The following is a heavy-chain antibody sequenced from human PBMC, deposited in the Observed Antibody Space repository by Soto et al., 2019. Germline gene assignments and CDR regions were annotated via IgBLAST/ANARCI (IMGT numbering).Heavy chain of an antibody. V-gene: IGHV1-8*01. CDR2: MNPNSGNT. CDR1: GYTFTSYD. CDR3: ARGGYYYYGMDV. J-gene: IGHJ6*02. Sequence: ASVKVSCKASGYTFTSYDINWVRQATGQGLEWMGWMNPNSGNTGYAQKFQGRVTMTRNTSISTAYMELSSLRSEDTAVYYCARGGYYYYGMDVWGQGTTVTVSS.